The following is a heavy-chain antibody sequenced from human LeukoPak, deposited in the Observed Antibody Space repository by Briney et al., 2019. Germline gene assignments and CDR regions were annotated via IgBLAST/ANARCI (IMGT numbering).Heavy chain of an antibody. CDR1: GFTFDDYT. V-gene: IGHV3-43*01. CDR3: ATSGSYSGGY. D-gene: IGHD1-26*01. CDR2: ISWDGGST. Sequence: GSLRLSCAASGFTFDDYTMHWVRQAPGKGLEWVSLISWDGGSTYYADSVKGRFTISRDNSKNSLYLQMNSLRTEDTALYYCATSGSYSGGYWGQGTLVTVSS. J-gene: IGHJ4*02.